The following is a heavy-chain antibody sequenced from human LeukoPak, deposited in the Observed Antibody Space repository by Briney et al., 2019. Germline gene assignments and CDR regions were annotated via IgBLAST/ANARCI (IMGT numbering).Heavy chain of an antibody. V-gene: IGHV4-4*07. D-gene: IGHD6-19*01. CDR2: IYTSGST. CDR3: ARLQALSGCDY. CDR1: GGSISSYY. J-gene: IGHJ4*02. Sequence: SSETLSLTCTVSGGSISSYYWSWIRQPAGKGLEWIGRIYTSGSTNYSPSLKSRVTMSVDTSKNQFSLKLSSVTAADTAVYYCARLQALSGCDYWGQGTLVTVSS.